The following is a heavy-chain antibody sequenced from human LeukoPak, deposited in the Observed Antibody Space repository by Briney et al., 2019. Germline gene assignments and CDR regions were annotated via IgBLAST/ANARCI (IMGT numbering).Heavy chain of an antibody. Sequence: GGSLRLSCAASGFTFSNYAMHWVRQAPGKGLEWVAVISYDGSSKYYADSVKGRFTISRDNSKNTLYLQMSSLRAEDTAVYYCARAPLPYSSSWYYFDYWGQGTLVTVSS. CDR1: GFTFSNYA. D-gene: IGHD6-13*01. CDR2: ISYDGSSK. J-gene: IGHJ4*02. CDR3: ARAPLPYSSSWYYFDY. V-gene: IGHV3-30-3*01.